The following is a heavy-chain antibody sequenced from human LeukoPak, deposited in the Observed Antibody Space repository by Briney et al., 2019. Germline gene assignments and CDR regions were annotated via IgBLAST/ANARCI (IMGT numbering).Heavy chain of an antibody. CDR2: IYHSGGT. J-gene: IGHJ3*02. D-gene: IGHD1-26*01. Sequence: SQTLSLTCAVSGGSISSGGYSWRWIRQPPGKGLEWIGEIYHSGGTNYNPSLKSRVTISVDKSKNQSSLKLSSVTAADTAVYYCASSPLRGSYYSADAFDIWGQGTMVTVSS. V-gene: IGHV4-30-2*01. CDR1: GGSISSGGYS. CDR3: ASSPLRGSYYSADAFDI.